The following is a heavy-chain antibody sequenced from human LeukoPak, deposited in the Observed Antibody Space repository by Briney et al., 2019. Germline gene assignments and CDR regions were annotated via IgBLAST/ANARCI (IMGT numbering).Heavy chain of an antibody. D-gene: IGHD3-22*01. J-gene: IGHJ1*01. CDR3: ARDHFDSSGYYYLLGYFEH. CDR1: GYTFTNYY. V-gene: IGHV1-46*01. CDR2: IKPSGGGT. Sequence: ASVKVSCKASGYTFTNYYVHWVRQAPGPGLEWMGIIKPSGGGTSYALKFQGRVTMTRDTSTSTAYMELSSLRSEDTPVYYCARDHFDSSGYYYLLGYFEHWGQGTLVTVSS.